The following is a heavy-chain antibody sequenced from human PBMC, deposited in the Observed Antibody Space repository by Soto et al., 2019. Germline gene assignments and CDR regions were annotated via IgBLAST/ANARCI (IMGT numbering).Heavy chain of an antibody. V-gene: IGHV4-34*01. CDR2: IYYSEST. CDR1: GGSFSGYY. CDR3: ASSGYSYGLNDY. J-gene: IGHJ4*02. Sequence: SETLSLTCAVYGGSFSGYYWSWIRQPPGKGLEWIGYIYYSESTYYNPSPKSRVTISVDTSKNQFSLKLSSVTAADTAVYYCASSGYSYGLNDYWGQGTLVTVSS. D-gene: IGHD5-18*01.